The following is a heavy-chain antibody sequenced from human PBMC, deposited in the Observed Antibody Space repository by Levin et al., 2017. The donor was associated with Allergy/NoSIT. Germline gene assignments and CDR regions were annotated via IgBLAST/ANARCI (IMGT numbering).Heavy chain of an antibody. D-gene: IGHD4-17*01. CDR1: GFTFSNYA. Sequence: GGSLRLSCAASGFTFSNYAMHWVRQAPGKGLEWVAVISYDGSNKYYIDSVKGRFTISRDNSKNTLYLQMSSLRAEDTAVYYCAKDALVTMVTTAGYWGQGTLVTVSS. CDR3: AKDALVTMVTTAGY. V-gene: IGHV3-30*18. CDR2: ISYDGSNK. J-gene: IGHJ4*02.